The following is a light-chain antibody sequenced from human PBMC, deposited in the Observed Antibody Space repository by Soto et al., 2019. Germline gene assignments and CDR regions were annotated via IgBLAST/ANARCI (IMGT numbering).Light chain of an antibody. CDR2: AAS. V-gene: IGKV3-15*01. CDR1: KSVNSN. CDR3: QQYNTWTLQT. J-gene: IGKJ1*01. Sequence: VMTLSQAGQSVASGESAALGGRRIKSVNSNVAWYQKKPGQAPRLLIYAASTRATGIPARFSGSGSGTEFTLTIGGLQSEDFAVSYCQQYNTWTLQTLGQGTKVDIK.